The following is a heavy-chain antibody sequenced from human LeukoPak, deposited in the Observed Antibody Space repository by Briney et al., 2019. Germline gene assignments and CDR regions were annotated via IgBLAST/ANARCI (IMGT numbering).Heavy chain of an antibody. D-gene: IGHD6-19*01. V-gene: IGHV4-61*02. CDR1: GGSISSGSYY. Sequence: SQTLSLTCTVSGGSISSGSYYWSWIRQPAGRGLEWIGRIYTSGSTNYNPSLKSRVTISVDTSKNQFSLKLSSVTAADTAVYYCARRVIAVAGHDAFDIWGQGTMVTVSS. CDR3: ARRVIAVAGHDAFDI. CDR2: IYTSGST. J-gene: IGHJ3*02.